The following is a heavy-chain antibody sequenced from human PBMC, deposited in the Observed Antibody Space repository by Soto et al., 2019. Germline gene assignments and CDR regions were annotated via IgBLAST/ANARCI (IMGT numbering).Heavy chain of an antibody. CDR3: ARDLRLDS. D-gene: IGHD2-21*02. Sequence: SETLSLTCTISGGSISSGGYYWNWIRQHPGKGLEWIAYIYYTGTTYYNPSLKSRVTISIDRSNNQFSLMLSSVTAADTAVYYCARDLRLDSWGPGTLVTVS. J-gene: IGHJ4*02. V-gene: IGHV4-31*03. CDR1: GGSISSGGYY. CDR2: IYYTGTT.